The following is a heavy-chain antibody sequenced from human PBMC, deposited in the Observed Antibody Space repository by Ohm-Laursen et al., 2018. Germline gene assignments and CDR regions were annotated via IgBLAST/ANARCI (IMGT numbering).Heavy chain of an antibody. Sequence: SETLSLTCTVSGGSISSYYWSWIRQPPGKGLEWIGYIYYIGTTNYSPSLKSRVTISVDTSKNQFSLKLSSVTAADTVVYYCARGTAYGDYVDYWGQGTLVTVSS. CDR3: ARGTAYGDYVDY. D-gene: IGHD4-17*01. CDR1: GGSISSYY. CDR2: IYYIGTT. V-gene: IGHV4-59*01. J-gene: IGHJ4*02.